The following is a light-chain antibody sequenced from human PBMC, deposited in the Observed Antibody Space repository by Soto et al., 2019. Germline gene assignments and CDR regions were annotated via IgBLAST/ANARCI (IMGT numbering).Light chain of an antibody. J-gene: IGKJ1*01. Sequence: EFVLTQSPGTLSLSPGESATLSCRASQTVRNNYLAWYQQKPGQAPRLLIYDASSRATGIPDRFSGGGSGTDFTLTISRLEPEDFAVYYCQQYNNWPQTVGQGTKVDIK. CDR2: DAS. CDR1: QTVRNNY. CDR3: QQYNNWPQT. V-gene: IGKV3-20*01.